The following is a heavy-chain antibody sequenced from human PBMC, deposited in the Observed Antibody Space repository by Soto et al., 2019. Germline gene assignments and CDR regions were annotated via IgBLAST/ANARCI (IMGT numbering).Heavy chain of an antibody. Sequence: QVQLVQSGAEVKKPGSSVKVSCKASGGTFSSYTISWVRQAPGQGLEWMGRIIPILGIANYAQKFQGRVTITADKSTSTAYMELSSLRSEDTAVYYCARGPIVVVAATRLDYWGQGTLVTVSS. J-gene: IGHJ4*02. V-gene: IGHV1-69*02. CDR2: IIPILGIA. D-gene: IGHD2-15*01. CDR3: ARGPIVVVAATRLDY. CDR1: GGTFSSYT.